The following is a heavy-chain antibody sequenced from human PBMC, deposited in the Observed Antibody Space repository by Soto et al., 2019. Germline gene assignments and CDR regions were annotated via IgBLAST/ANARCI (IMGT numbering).Heavy chain of an antibody. CDR2: VYYSGST. D-gene: IGHD3-22*01. CDR3: ARSAYYYDRHWFDP. V-gene: IGHV4-30-4*01. J-gene: IGHJ5*02. Sequence: SETLSLTCTVSGGSVSSSDYYWNWIRQPPGKGLEWIGYVYYSGSTYKNPTLESRLSISIDTLKNQFYLKLSSVTAADTAVYFCARSAYYYDRHWFDPWGQGTLVTVSS. CDR1: GGSVSSSDYY.